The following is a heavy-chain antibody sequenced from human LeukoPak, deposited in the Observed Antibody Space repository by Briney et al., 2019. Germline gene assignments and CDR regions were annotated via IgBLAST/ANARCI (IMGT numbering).Heavy chain of an antibody. CDR2: IRSKVYGGTT. CDR3: TTSGRWGYYYGSGTPGPFDY. V-gene: IGHV3-49*04. Sequence: GGSLRLSCTASGFTFGDYPMSWVRQAPGKGLEWVGFIRSKVYGGTTEYAASVKGRFTISRDDSKSIAHLQMNSLKTEDTAVYYCTTSGRWGYYYGSGTPGPFDYWGQGTLVTVSS. J-gene: IGHJ4*02. D-gene: IGHD3-10*01. CDR1: GFTFGDYP.